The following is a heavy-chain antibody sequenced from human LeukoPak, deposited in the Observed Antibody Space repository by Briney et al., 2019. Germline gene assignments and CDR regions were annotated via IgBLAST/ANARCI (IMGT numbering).Heavy chain of an antibody. D-gene: IGHD3-16*01. J-gene: IGHJ2*01. CDR3: VTGHYDSRMYFDL. CDR2: IKFDGSLA. Sequence: GGSLRLPCGASGFTFSTYWIHWVRQAPGKGLVWVSQIKFDGSLASYADSVKGRFTISRDNAKNTLYLQMNSLGTEDTAVYYCVTGHYDSRMYFDLWGRGTLVTVSS. CDR1: GFTFSTYW. V-gene: IGHV3-74*01.